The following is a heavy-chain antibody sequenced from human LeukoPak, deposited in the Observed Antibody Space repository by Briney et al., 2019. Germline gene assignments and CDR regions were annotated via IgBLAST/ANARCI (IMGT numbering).Heavy chain of an antibody. CDR1: GFTFSSYS. V-gene: IGHV3-21*01. CDR2: ISSSSSYI. Sequence: PGGSLRLSCAASGFTFSSYSMNWVRQAPGKGLELVSSISSSSSYIYYADSVKGRFTISRANAKNSLYLQMNSLRAEDTAVYYCARIYDSSGPSFDYWGQGTLVTVSS. D-gene: IGHD3-22*01. CDR3: ARIYDSSGPSFDY. J-gene: IGHJ4*02.